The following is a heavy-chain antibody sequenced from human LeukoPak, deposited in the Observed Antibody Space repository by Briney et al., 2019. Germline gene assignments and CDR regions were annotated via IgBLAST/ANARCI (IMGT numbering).Heavy chain of an antibody. CDR1: GFTVSSNY. CDR3: ARMRGDSSGYFDY. D-gene: IGHD3-22*01. Sequence: PGGSLRLSCAASGFTVSSNYTSWVRQAPGKGLEWVSVIYSGGSTYYADSVKGRFTISRDNSKNTLYLQMGSLRAEDMAVYYCARMRGDSSGYFDYWGQGTLVTVSS. J-gene: IGHJ4*02. V-gene: IGHV3-53*05. CDR2: IYSGGST.